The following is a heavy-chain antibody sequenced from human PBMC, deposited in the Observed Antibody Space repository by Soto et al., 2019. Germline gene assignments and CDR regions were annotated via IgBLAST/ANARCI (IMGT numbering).Heavy chain of an antibody. CDR2: ISDRGTT. CDR1: GGSLDYYY. Sequence: PSETLSLTCTVSGGSLDYYYWTWIRQPPGKGLEWLGYISDRGTTSYNPSLRSRVTISVDTSKNQFSLRLNSVTAADTAVYYCARDSTSWSPYYGIDVSGHGTTVTVSS. CDR3: ARDSTSWSPYYGIDV. V-gene: IGHV4-59*01. D-gene: IGHD2-8*02. J-gene: IGHJ6*02.